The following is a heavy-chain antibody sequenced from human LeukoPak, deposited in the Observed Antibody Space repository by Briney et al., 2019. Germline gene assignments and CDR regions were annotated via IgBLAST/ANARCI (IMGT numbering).Heavy chain of an antibody. Sequence: GGSLRLSCAASGFTVSSNYMSWVRQAPGKGLEWVSVISGSGGSTYYADSVKGRFTISRDNSKNTLYLQMNSLRAEDTAVYYCAKVLGSGSYQRYYFDYWGQGTLVTVSS. CDR2: ISGSGGST. CDR3: AKVLGSGSYQRYYFDY. V-gene: IGHV3-23*01. CDR1: GFTVSSNY. D-gene: IGHD1-26*01. J-gene: IGHJ4*02.